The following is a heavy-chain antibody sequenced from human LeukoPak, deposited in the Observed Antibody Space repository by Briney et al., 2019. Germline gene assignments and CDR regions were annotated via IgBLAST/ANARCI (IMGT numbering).Heavy chain of an antibody. J-gene: IGHJ6*03. CDR3: AREPYSGRYAVYFYYYMDV. CDR2: ITSSSSNI. Sequence: GGSLRLSCAASGFTFSTYNMNWVRQAPGKGLEWVSYITSSSSNIYYADSVKGRFTISRDNAKNSLYLQMNSLRDEDTAVYYCAREPYSGRYAVYFYYYMDVWGKGTTVTISS. D-gene: IGHD1-26*01. V-gene: IGHV3-21*01. CDR1: GFTFSTYN.